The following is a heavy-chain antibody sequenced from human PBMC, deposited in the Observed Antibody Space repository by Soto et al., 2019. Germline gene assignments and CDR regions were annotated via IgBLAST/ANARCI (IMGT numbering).Heavy chain of an antibody. Sequence: SGPTLVKPTQTLTLTRTFSGSPLITSGGGVGWIRQPPGKALEWLAFIDWHDDKSYSTSLKSRTTITQDTSKNQVVLKMTNMDPVDTATYYCAHRGYYYDSSGYYSAAQPFQTRGPGTPVTLSS. D-gene: IGHD3-22*01. V-gene: IGHV2-5*01. CDR3: AHRGYYYDSSGYYSAAQPFQT. CDR1: GSPLITSGGG. J-gene: IGHJ1*01. CDR2: IDWHDDK.